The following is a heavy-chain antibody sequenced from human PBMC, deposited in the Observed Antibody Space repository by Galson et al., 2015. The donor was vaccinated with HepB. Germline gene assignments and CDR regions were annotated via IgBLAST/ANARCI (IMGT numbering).Heavy chain of an antibody. CDR1: GYTFTSYG. CDR2: ISAYNGNT. CDR3: ARDLSSSGWYLNNYYYYYYYMDV. D-gene: IGHD6-19*01. V-gene: IGHV1-18*01. Sequence: SVKVSCKASGYTFTSYGISWVRQAPGQGLEWMGWISAYNGNTDYAQKLQGRVTMTTDTSTSTAYMELRSLRSDDTAVYYCARDLSSSGWYLNNYYYYYYYMDVWGKGTTVTVSS. J-gene: IGHJ6*03.